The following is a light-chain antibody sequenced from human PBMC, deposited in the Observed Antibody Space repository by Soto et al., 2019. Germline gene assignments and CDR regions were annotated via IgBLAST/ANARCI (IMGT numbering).Light chain of an antibody. J-gene: IGKJ4*01. CDR1: QSVSSY. CDR3: QQRSNGPPDT. V-gene: IGKV3-11*01. CDR2: DAS. Sequence: EIVLTQSPATLSLSPGERATLSCRASQSVSSYLAWYQQKPGQAPRLLIYDASNRATGIPARFSGSGSGTDCTLTISSLETEDFAVYYCQQRSNGPPDTCGGGTKGEIK.